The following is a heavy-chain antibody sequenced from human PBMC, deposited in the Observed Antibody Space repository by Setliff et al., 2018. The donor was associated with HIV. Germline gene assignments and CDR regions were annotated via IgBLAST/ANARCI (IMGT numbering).Heavy chain of an antibody. Sequence: SVKVSCKTSGGTFNSHVISWVRQAPGQGLEWMGGIIPALHLANYSQNFQDRFTVTTDESTGTTYMELSSLRSEDTAVYYCARGGVAGGYFDSWGQGTLVTVSS. CDR3: ARGGVAGGYFDS. CDR1: GGTFNSHV. CDR2: IIPALHLA. D-gene: IGHD3-10*01. V-gene: IGHV1-69*10. J-gene: IGHJ4*02.